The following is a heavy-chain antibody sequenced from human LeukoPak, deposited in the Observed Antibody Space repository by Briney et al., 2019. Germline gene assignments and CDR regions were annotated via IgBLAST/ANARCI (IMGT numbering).Heavy chain of an antibody. CDR1: GGSISSYY. CDR3: ARRGPLIVPAASGYYYGMDV. J-gene: IGHJ6*02. D-gene: IGHD2-2*01. CDR2: IYTSGST. Sequence: SETLSLTCTVSGGSISSYYWSWIRQPAGKGLEWIGRIYTSGSTNYNPSLKSRVTMSVDTSKNQFSLKLSSVTAADTAVYYCARRGPLIVPAASGYYYGMDVWGQGTTVTVSS. V-gene: IGHV4-4*07.